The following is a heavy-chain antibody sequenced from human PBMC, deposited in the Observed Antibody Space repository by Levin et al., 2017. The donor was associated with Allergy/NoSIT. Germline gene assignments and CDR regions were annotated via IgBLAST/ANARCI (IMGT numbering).Heavy chain of an antibody. Sequence: GESLKISCAASGFTFSSYGMHWVRQAPGKGLEWVAVISYDGSNKYYADSVKGRFTISRDNSKNTLYLQMNSLRAEDTAVYYCAKDEQNGYYYYGMDVWGQGTTVTVSS. J-gene: IGHJ6*02. CDR3: AKDEQNGYYYYGMDV. D-gene: IGHD1-1*01. CDR1: GFTFSSYG. CDR2: ISYDGSNK. V-gene: IGHV3-30*18.